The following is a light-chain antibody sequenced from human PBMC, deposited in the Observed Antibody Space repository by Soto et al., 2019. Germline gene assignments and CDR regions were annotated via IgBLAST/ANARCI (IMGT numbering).Light chain of an antibody. CDR3: QQYDHLPR. CDR2: AAY. CDR1: QGMSNY. Sequence: DIQMTQSPSSLSASVGYIVPITCQARQGMSNYVNWYQQKPGKDLKLLNSAAYNLETGVPSPSSGSGSGPDFPFPITNLKPEDIATSYCQQYDHLPRFGQGTKV. V-gene: IGKV1-33*01. J-gene: IGKJ2*03.